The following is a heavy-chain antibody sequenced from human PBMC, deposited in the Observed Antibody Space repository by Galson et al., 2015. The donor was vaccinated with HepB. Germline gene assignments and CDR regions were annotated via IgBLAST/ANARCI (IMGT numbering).Heavy chain of an antibody. CDR1: GYTFTSYA. CDR3: ARDSGYYGGNSNFDY. J-gene: IGHJ4*02. CDR2: INAGNGNT. D-gene: IGHD4-23*01. Sequence: SVKVSCKASGYTFTSYAMHWVRQAPGQRLEWMGWINAGNGNTKYSQKFQGRVTITRDTSASTAYMELSSLRSEDTAVYYCARDSGYYGGNSNFDYWGQGTLVTVSS. V-gene: IGHV1-3*01.